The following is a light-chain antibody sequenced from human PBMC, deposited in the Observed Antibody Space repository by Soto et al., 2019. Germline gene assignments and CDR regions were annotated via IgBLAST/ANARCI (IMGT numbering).Light chain of an antibody. CDR1: SSDVGGYNF. J-gene: IGLJ2*01. CDR3: SSYTSASSPV. CDR2: EVS. Sequence: QSALTQPASVSGSPGQSITISCTGTSSDVGGYNFVSWYQQYPDRAPKLIIYEVSHRPSGVSNRYSGSKFDNTASLTISGLRPEDDADYYCSSYTSASSPVFGGGTKLTVL. V-gene: IGLV2-14*01.